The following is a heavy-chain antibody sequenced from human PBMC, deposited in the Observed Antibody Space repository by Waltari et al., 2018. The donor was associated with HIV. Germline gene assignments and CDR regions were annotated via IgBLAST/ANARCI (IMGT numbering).Heavy chain of an antibody. CDR3: AKDSYYDSFVRGMDV. CDR2: ISGSGGFK. CDR1: GFSFSAYG. D-gene: IGHD3-22*01. V-gene: IGHV3-23*04. Sequence: EVQLVESGGGLVQPGGSLRLSCAASGFSFSAYGITWVGQTPGKGLEWVADISGSGGFKRYADSVKGRFTISRDNTKNTLFLQMNSLRGEDTAVYYCAKDSYYDSFVRGMDVWGQGTSVTVSS. J-gene: IGHJ6*02.